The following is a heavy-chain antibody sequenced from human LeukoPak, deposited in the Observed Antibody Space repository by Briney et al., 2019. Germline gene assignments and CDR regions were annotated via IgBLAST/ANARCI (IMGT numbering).Heavy chain of an antibody. CDR1: KFTFSHHG. D-gene: IGHD4-11*01. CDR2: VFNDGSNQ. J-gene: IGHJ4*02. CDR3: AKDAERGFDYSNSLQK. Sequence: PGGSLRLSCAASKFTFSHHGMHWVRQAPGKGLEWVAVVFNDGSNQYYADSVKGRFTVSRDNSQNMLYLQMNSLRPEDTAVYYCAKDAERGFDYSNSLQKWGQGTLVTVSS. V-gene: IGHV3-33*03.